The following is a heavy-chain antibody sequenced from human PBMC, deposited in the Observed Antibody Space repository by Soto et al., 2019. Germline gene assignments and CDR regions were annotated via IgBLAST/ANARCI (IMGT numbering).Heavy chain of an antibody. Sequence: GGSLRLSCAASGFTFSSYAMHWVRQAPGKGLEWVAVISYDGSNKYYADSVKGRFTISRDNSKNTLYLQMNSLRAEDTAVYYCARDYHAAGAAAGYFDYWGQGTLVTVSS. D-gene: IGHD6-13*01. CDR3: ARDYHAAGAAAGYFDY. CDR2: ISYDGSNK. V-gene: IGHV3-30-3*01. CDR1: GFTFSSYA. J-gene: IGHJ4*02.